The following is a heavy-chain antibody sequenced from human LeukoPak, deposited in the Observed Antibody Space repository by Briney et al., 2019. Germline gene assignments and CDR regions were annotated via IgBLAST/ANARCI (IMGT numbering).Heavy chain of an antibody. D-gene: IGHD2-15*01. V-gene: IGHV3-74*01. Sequence: GGSLRLSCAASGFTFSNYWMHWVRQAPGKGLVWVSRLNADGNSITYADSVRGRFTISRDNAKNTVHLQIISLRAEDTAVYYCAKGGGSSSRSYYLDYWGQGTLVTVSS. J-gene: IGHJ4*02. CDR2: LNADGNSI. CDR1: GFTFSNYW. CDR3: AKGGGSSSRSYYLDY.